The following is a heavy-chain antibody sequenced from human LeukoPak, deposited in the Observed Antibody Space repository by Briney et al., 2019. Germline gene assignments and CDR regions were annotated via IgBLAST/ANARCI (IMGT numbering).Heavy chain of an antibody. CDR1: GGYINSPNSY. J-gene: IGHJ4*02. CDR2: IFHDWAT. CDR3: ARRVVAGTTVDF. Sequence: SEALALTFTVPGGYINSPNSYWGWLRQRPGKGLEGIGSIFHDWATYYSPSLKSRVTVSGDTSLNHVSLSLMSMTAADTAVYYCARRVVAGTTVDFWGQGNLVTVSS. V-gene: IGHV4-39*01. D-gene: IGHD1-1*01.